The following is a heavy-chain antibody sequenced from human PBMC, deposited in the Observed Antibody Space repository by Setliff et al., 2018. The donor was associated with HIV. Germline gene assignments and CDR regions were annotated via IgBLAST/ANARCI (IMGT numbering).Heavy chain of an antibody. CDR2: TYYSGAT. V-gene: IGHV4-31*03. D-gene: IGHD5-12*01. J-gene: IGHJ4*02. CDR1: GDSISSGGYY. CDR3: ASGRGAKGGYDYFGS. Sequence: PSETLSLTCTVSGDSISSGGYYWSWIRQLPGKGLEWIGYTYYSGATYYNPSLKNRVTISLDTSKSQFSLKLTSVTAADTALDYCASGRGAKGGYDYFGSWGQGTLVTVSS.